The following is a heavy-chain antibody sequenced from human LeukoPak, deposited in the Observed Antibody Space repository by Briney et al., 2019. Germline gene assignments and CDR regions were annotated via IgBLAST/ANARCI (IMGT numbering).Heavy chain of an antibody. J-gene: IGHJ4*02. CDR1: GGSISSYY. V-gene: IGHV4-4*07. Sequence: SETLSLTCTVSGGSISSYYWSWIRQPAGKGLEWIGRIYTSGSTNYNPSLKSRVTMSVDTSKNQFSLKLSSVTAADTAVYYCARSPITIFGVANFDYWGQGTLVTVSS. D-gene: IGHD3-3*01. CDR2: IYTSGST. CDR3: ARSPITIFGVANFDY.